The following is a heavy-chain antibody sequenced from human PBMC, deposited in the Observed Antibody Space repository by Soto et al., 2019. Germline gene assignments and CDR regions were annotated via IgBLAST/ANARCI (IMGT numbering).Heavy chain of an antibody. J-gene: IGHJ6*03. Sequence: EVQLVESGGGLIQPGGSLRLSCAASGFTFSSYDMHWVRQATGKGLEWVSAIGTAGDTYYPGSVKGRFTISRENAKNSLYLQMNRLRVGDTALYYCARGLLSTGGCLSYMDFWGKGTTVTVSS. V-gene: IGHV3-13*01. D-gene: IGHD2-15*01. CDR1: GFTFSSYD. CDR2: IGTAGDT. CDR3: ARGLLSTGGCLSYMDF.